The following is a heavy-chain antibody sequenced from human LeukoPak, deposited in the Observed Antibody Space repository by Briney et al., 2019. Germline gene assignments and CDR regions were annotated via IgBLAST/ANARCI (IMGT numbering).Heavy chain of an antibody. CDR3: ARVVGLAVAGSETPDY. J-gene: IGHJ4*02. Sequence: SETLSLTCTVSGGSISSSSYYWGWIRQPPGKGLEWIGSIYYSGSTYYNPSLKSRVTISVDTSKNQFSLKLSSVTAADTAVYYCARVVGLAVAGSETPDYWGQGTLVTVSS. V-gene: IGHV4-39*07. CDR2: IYYSGST. D-gene: IGHD6-19*01. CDR1: GGSISSSSYY.